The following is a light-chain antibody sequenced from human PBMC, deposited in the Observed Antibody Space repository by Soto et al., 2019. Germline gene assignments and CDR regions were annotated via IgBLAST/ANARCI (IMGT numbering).Light chain of an antibody. J-gene: IGLJ1*01. Sequence: SVLTQPASVSGTPGQSITISCTGTSSDVGGYNYVSWYQQHPGKAPKLMIYEVSNRPSGVSNRFSGSKSGNTASLTISGLQAEDEADYYGSSYTSSSVYVFGTGTKVTVL. V-gene: IGLV2-14*01. CDR1: SSDVGGYNY. CDR3: SSYTSSSVYV. CDR2: EVS.